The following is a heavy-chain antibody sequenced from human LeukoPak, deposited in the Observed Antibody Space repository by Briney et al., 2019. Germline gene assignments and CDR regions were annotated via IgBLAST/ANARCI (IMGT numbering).Heavy chain of an antibody. CDR3: AREFARKRAFDI. Sequence: PSETLSLTCTVSGGSISSSSYYWGWIRQPPGKGLEWIGNIYYSGSTYYNPSLKSRVTISLDTSKNQFSLKLSSVTAADTAVYYCAREFARKRAFDIWGQGTMVTVSS. V-gene: IGHV4-39*02. CDR1: GGSISSSSYY. CDR2: IYYSGST. D-gene: IGHD3-16*01. J-gene: IGHJ3*02.